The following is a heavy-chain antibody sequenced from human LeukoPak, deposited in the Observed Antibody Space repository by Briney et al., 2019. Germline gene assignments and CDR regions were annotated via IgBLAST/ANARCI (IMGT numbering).Heavy chain of an antibody. CDR1: GYTFTSYY. Sequence: ASVKVSCKXSGYTFTSYYMHWVRQAPGQGLEWMGGIIPIFGTANYAQKFQGRVTITTDESTSTAYMELSSLRSEDTAVYYCASVVGASPNAFDIWGQGTMVTVSS. CDR2: IIPIFGTA. CDR3: ASVVGASPNAFDI. J-gene: IGHJ3*02. D-gene: IGHD1-26*01. V-gene: IGHV1-69*05.